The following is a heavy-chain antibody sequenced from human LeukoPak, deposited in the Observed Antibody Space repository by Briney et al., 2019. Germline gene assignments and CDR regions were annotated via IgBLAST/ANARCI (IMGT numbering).Heavy chain of an antibody. V-gene: IGHV1-8*02. D-gene: IGHD2-8*01. Sequence: ASVKVSCKASGGTFSSYAINWVRQATGQGLEWMGWMNPNSGNTGYAQKFQGRVTMTRNTSINSAYMELSSLRSEDTAVYYCAIMVYANRVDYWGQGTLVTVSS. CDR2: MNPNSGNT. CDR3: AIMVYANRVDY. J-gene: IGHJ4*02. CDR1: GGTFSSYA.